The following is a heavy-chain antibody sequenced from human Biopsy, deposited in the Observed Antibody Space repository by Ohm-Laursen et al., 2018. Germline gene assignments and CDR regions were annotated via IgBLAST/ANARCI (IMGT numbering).Heavy chain of an antibody. CDR3: ARGEAARVNDNYRYRLDH. V-gene: IGHV1-69*13. CDR1: GGNLRSYG. CDR2: IMPAFGVV. Sequence: GASVKVSCKPSGGNLRSYGISWVRQAPGQGLEWMGGIMPAFGVVNYGQNFEGRVTIDADDSTTTVDLSSLTSEDTAVYYCARGEAARVNDNYRYRLDHWGQGTTVGVSS. D-gene: IGHD6-6*01. J-gene: IGHJ6*02.